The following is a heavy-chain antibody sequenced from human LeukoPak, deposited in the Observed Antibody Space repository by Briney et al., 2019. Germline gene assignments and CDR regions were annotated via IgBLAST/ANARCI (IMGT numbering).Heavy chain of an antibody. J-gene: IGHJ5*02. D-gene: IGHD2/OR15-2a*01. CDR2: IHYSGRT. CDR1: GGSISGSY. Sequence: SETLSLTCSVSGGSISGSYWGWIRLPPGEGPEWIATIHYSGRTYYKPSLKSRVTISADTSKNQFILKLSFVTASDTAVYYCVRHGCIDSNCNINWFGPWGRGILVTVSS. V-gene: IGHV4-39*01. CDR3: VRHGCIDSNCNINWFGP.